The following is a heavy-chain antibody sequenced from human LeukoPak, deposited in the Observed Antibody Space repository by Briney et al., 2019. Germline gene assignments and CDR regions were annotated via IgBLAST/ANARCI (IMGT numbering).Heavy chain of an antibody. J-gene: IGHJ6*02. CDR3: ARVPGGNRYAVHYYYGMDV. CDR2: ISAYNGNT. CDR1: GYTFTSYG. Sequence: ASVKVSCKASGYTFTSYGISWVRQAPGQGLEWMGWISAYNGNTNYAQKLQGRVTMTTDTSTSTAYMELRSLRSDDTAVYYCARVPGGNRYAVHYYYGMDVWGQGTTVTVSS. V-gene: IGHV1-18*01. D-gene: IGHD3-10*01.